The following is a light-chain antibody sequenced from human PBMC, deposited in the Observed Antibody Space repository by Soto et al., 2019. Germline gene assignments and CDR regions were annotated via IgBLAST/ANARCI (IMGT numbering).Light chain of an antibody. J-gene: IGKJ2*01. V-gene: IGKV3-11*01. CDR2: DAS. CDR3: QQRRNRHRDV. Sequence: EIVLTQSPAILSLSPGERATLSCRASQSIDNYLAWYQQRPGQAPRLLIYDASERPTGIPARFSGSGSGTDCTHTIRGLEPEDFVVYECQQRRNRHRDVFGQGTKLDIK. CDR1: QSIDNY.